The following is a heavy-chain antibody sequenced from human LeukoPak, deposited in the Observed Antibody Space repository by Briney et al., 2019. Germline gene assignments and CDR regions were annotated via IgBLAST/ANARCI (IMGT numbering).Heavy chain of an antibody. Sequence: GGSLRLSCAASGFTFSSFTMTWVRQAPGKGLEWVSAISGSGGSTYYADSVKGRFTISRDNSKNTLFLQVNSLRAEDTAVYYCAKNGIAGLGDNWFDSWGHGTLVTVSS. CDR3: AKNGIAGLGDNWFDS. J-gene: IGHJ5*01. D-gene: IGHD6-13*01. V-gene: IGHV3-23*01. CDR2: ISGSGGST. CDR1: GFTFSSFT.